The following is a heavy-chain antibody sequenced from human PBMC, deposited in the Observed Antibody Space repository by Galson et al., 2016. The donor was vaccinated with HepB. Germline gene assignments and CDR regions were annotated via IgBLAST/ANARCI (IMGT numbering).Heavy chain of an antibody. V-gene: IGHV3-23*01. CDR3: AKVGNIAATWEFDY. CDR1: GFTFSSYA. J-gene: IGHJ4*02. D-gene: IGHD5-12*01. CDR2: ISDRGYST. Sequence: SLRLSCVASGFTFSSYAMSWVRQAPGKGLEWVSAISDRGYSTYYAGSVKGRITISRDNSKNTVYLQMNSLRAEDTAVYYCAKVGNIAATWEFDYWGQGTLVTVSS.